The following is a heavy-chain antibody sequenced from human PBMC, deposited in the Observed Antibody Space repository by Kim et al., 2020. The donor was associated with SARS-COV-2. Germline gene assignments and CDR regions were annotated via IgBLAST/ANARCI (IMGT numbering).Heavy chain of an antibody. CDR3: VRDKLVQGVFYYYYYMDA. Sequence: ASVKVSCKASGYTFTSYDINWVRQATGQGLEWMGWMNPNSGNTGYAQKFQGRVTMTRNTPISTAYMDRSSLRSEDTAGYYCVRDKLVQGVFYYYYYMDAW. CDR2: MNPNSGNT. D-gene: IGHD3-10*01. CDR1: GYTFTSYD. V-gene: IGHV1-8*01. J-gene: IGHJ6*03.